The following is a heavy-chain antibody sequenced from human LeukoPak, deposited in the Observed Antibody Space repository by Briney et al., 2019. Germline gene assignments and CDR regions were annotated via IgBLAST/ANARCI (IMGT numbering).Heavy chain of an antibody. J-gene: IGHJ4*02. CDR2: ISGSGGST. CDR3: AKGIRGYYSNFDY. Sequence: GGSLRLSCAASGFTFSSYAMSWVRQAPGKGLEWVSAISGSGGSTYYADSVKGRFTISRDNSKNTLYLQMNSLRVEDTAVYYCAKGIRGYYSNFDYWGQGTLVTVSS. V-gene: IGHV3-23*01. D-gene: IGHD3-22*01. CDR1: GFTFSSYA.